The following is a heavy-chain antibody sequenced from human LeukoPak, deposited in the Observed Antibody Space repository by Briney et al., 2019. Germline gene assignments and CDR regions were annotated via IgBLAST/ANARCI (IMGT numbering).Heavy chain of an antibody. V-gene: IGHV4-59*08. CDR3: ATLQGIAAAGTRVDY. Sequence: SETLSLTCTVSGGSISSYYWSWIRQPPGKGLEWIGYIYYSGSTNYNPSLKSRVTISVDTPKNQFSLKLSSVTAADTAVYYCATLQGIAAAGTRVDYWGQGTLVTVSS. CDR2: IYYSGST. J-gene: IGHJ4*02. CDR1: GGSISSYY. D-gene: IGHD6-13*01.